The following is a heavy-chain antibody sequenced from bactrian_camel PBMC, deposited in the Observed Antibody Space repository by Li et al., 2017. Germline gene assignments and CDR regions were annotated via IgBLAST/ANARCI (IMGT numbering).Heavy chain of an antibody. Sequence: HVQLVESGGGSVQAGGSLRLSCVASGNIYSSTYMAWFRQAPGKEREGIAVTDDSRTTDYGGFLKTRFTVSRDNAKSTLYLEMTNLRSEDTATYYCAKSLASALGGTGRSPGTQVTVS. D-gene: IGHD2*01. CDR1: GNIYSSTY. V-gene: IGHV3S53*01. J-gene: IGHJ4*01. CDR2: TDDSRTT.